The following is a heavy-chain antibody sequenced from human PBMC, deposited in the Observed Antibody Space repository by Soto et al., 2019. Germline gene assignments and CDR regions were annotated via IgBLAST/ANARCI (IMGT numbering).Heavy chain of an antibody. J-gene: IGHJ5*02. D-gene: IGHD4-17*01. CDR1: GLTFSDYY. CDR2: ISSSGSTI. Sequence: PGGSLRLSCAASGLTFSDYYMSWIRQAPGKGLEWVSYISSSGSTIYYADSVKGRFTISRDNAKNSLYLQMNSLRAEDTAVYYCARDENKSDYEDSDWFDPWGQGTLVTVSS. V-gene: IGHV3-11*01. CDR3: ARDENKSDYEDSDWFDP.